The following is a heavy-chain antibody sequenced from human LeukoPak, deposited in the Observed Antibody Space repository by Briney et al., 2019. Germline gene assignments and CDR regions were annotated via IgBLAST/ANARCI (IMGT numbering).Heavy chain of an antibody. D-gene: IGHD3-10*01. J-gene: IGHJ4*02. CDR3: AYSGSYYNPPFQY. CDR2: IHTGNSGS. V-gene: IGHV5-51*01. CDR1: GYFVTHHW. Sequence: GESLKISCKGSGYFVTHHWIGWVRQMPGKGLEWMAIIHTGNSGSKYSPSFQGQVTMSVDKSISTAYLQWSSLKASDTAMYYCAYSGSYYNPPFQYWGQGTLVTVSS.